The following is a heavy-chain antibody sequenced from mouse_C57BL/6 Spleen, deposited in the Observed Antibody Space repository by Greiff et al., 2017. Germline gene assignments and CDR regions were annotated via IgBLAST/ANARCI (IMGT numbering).Heavy chain of an antibody. V-gene: IGHV1-82*01. CDR2: IYPGDGDT. Sequence: QVQLQQSGPELVKPGASVKISCKASGYAFSSSWMNWVKQRPGKGLEWIGRIYPGDGDTNYNGKFKGKATLTVDKSSSTAYMHLSSLTSEDSAVYFCARIYDYYGYWGQGTSLTVSS. CDR1: GYAFSSSW. D-gene: IGHD1-1*01. J-gene: IGHJ2*02. CDR3: ARIYDYYGY.